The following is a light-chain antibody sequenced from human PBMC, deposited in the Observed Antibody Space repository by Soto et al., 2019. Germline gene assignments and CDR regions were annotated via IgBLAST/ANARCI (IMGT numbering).Light chain of an antibody. CDR1: QTVASY. V-gene: IGKV1-9*01. J-gene: IGKJ1*01. CDR2: AAS. Sequence: DIQLTQSPSFLSASVGEKVTISCRASQTVASYLAWFQQKPGKAPELLILAASTLPSGIPARFSGSRSGIEFTLTISNLQPDDFATYYCQQLYNYPRTFGQGTKIEIK. CDR3: QQLYNYPRT.